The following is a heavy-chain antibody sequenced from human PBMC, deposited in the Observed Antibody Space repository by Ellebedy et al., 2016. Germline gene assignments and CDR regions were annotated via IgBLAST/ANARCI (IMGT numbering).Heavy chain of an antibody. CDR1: GFTFSTYP. CDR3: AKRGFFDA. V-gene: IGHV3-23*01. Sequence: GESLKISCAASGFTFSTYPMSWARQAPGKGLEWVSTISASGGSTYYADSVKGRFTMPRDNSKNTLYLQMSSLRDEDTAVYYCAKRGFFDAWGQGTLVTVSS. D-gene: IGHD3-9*01. J-gene: IGHJ5*02. CDR2: ISASGGST.